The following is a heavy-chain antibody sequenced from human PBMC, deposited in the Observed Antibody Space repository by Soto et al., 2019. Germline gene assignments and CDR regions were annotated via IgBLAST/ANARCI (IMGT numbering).Heavy chain of an antibody. CDR2: MNPNSGNT. V-gene: IGHV1-8*01. Sequence: QVQLVQSGAEVKKPGASVKVSCKASGYTFTSYDINWVRQATGQGLEWMGWMNPNSGNTGYAQKFQGRVTMPRDNSTSSGYMELGRLSSGETVGYYRAVNHRRYEYYYDGMAVCGQGPKVTVSS. CDR3: AVNHRRYEYYYDGMAV. J-gene: IGHJ6*02. D-gene: IGHD3-3*01. CDR1: GYTFTSYD.